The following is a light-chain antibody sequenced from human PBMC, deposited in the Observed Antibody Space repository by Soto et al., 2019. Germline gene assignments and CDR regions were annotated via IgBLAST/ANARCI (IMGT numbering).Light chain of an antibody. J-gene: IGLJ2*01. CDR2: EGS. CDR3: SAYAGSSTHVV. V-gene: IGLV2-23*01. Sequence: QSALTQPASVSGSPGQSITISCTGISSDVGSYNLVSWYQQHPGKAPKVLIYEGSKRPSGVSNRFAVSRPGNTASLTISGLQAEDEAHYYCSAYAGSSTHVVVGGGTKLTVL. CDR1: SSDVGSYNL.